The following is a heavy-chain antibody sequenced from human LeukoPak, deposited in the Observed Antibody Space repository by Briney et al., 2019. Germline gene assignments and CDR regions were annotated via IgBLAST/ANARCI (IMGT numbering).Heavy chain of an antibody. D-gene: IGHD6-19*01. CDR1: GFTFSSYS. Sequence: PGGSLRLSCAASGFTFSSYSMNWVRQAPGKGLEWVSSISSSSSYIYYADSVKGRFPISRDNAKNSLYLQMNSLRAEDTAVYYCARDESSGLRYFDYWGQGTLVTVSS. V-gene: IGHV3-21*01. J-gene: IGHJ4*02. CDR2: ISSSSSYI. CDR3: ARDESSGLRYFDY.